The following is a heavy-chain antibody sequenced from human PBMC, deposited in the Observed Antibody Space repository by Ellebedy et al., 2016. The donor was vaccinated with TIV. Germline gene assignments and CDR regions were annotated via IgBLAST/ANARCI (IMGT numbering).Heavy chain of an antibody. J-gene: IGHJ4*02. V-gene: IGHV4-59*01. CDR2: IHYTGTT. Sequence: SETLSLTXTVSGGSLTNYYWSWIRQPPGKGLEWIGFIHYTGTTHYNPSLESRVTISVDTSKSQFSLRVTSVTAADTAVYYCARGRGGSYSIPFDHWGQGTLVTVSS. CDR3: ARGRGGSYSIPFDH. D-gene: IGHD1-26*01. CDR1: GGSLTNYY.